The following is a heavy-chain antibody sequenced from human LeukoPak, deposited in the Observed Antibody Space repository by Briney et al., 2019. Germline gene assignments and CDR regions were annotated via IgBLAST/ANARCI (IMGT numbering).Heavy chain of an antibody. CDR3: ARDLKSVPYYYGSGSYYKVATGYYGMDV. Sequence: KSSETLSLTCTVSGASVSSGDYYWSWIRQPPGKGLEWIGEINHSGSTNYNPSLKSRVTISVDTSKNQFSLKLSSVTAADTAVYYCARDLKSVPYYYGSGSYYKVATGYYGMDVWGQGTTVTVSS. CDR2: INHSGST. D-gene: IGHD3-10*01. CDR1: GASVSSGDYY. J-gene: IGHJ6*02. V-gene: IGHV4-61*08.